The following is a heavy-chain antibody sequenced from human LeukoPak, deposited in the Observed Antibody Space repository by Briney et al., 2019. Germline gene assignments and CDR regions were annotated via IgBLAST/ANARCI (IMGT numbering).Heavy chain of an antibody. CDR2: IYHSGST. J-gene: IGHJ4*02. V-gene: IGHV4-38-2*01. CDR1: GYSISSGYY. CDR3: ATQVPWGYFDY. Sequence: SETLSLTCAVSGYSISSGYYWGWIRQPPGKGLEWIGSIYHSGSTYYNPSLKSRVTISVDTSKNQFSLKLSSVTAADTAVYYCATQVPWGYFDYWGQGTLVTVSS. D-gene: IGHD2-2*01.